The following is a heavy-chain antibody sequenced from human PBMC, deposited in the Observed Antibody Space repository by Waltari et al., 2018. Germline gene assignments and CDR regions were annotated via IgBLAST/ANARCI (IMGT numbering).Heavy chain of an antibody. CDR3: AGSGRALLGWFDP. CDR1: GYSISSGYY. CDR2: IYHSGST. Sequence: QVQLQESGPGLVKPSETLSLPCAVSGYSISSGYYWGWIRQPPGKGLEWIGSIYHSGSTYSNPSLKSRVTISVYTSKNQFSLMLSSVTAADTAVYYCAGSGRALLGWFDPWGQGTLVTVSS. V-gene: IGHV4-38-2*01. J-gene: IGHJ5*02. D-gene: IGHD1-26*01.